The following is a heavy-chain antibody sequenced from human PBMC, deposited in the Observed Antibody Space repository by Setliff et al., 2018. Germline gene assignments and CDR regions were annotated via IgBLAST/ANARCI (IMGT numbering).Heavy chain of an antibody. CDR2: ISPDSCYI. CDR3: ARSPANGGHDAFDI. J-gene: IGHJ3*02. CDR1: GFTFSSYS. Sequence: PGGSLRLSCAASGFTFSSYSMHWVRQTPGKGLEWVSSISPDSCYIYYADSIKGRFTISRDNAKSSLYLQMNSLRAEDTAVFYCARSPANGGHDAFDIWGQGTMVTVSS. V-gene: IGHV3-21*03. D-gene: IGHD6-25*01.